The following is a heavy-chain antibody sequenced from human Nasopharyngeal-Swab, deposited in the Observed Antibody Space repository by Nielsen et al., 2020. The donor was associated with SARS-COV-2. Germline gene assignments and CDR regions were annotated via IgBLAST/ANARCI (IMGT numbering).Heavy chain of an antibody. V-gene: IGHV4-59*01. D-gene: IGHD5-12*01. Sequence: SEPLSLTCTAPAASIISYYWSWIRQPPGKGLEWIGYIYYSGSTNYNPSLKSRVTISVDTAKNQFSLKLSSVTAADTAVYYCARHPTITREGFDYWGQGTLVTVSS. CDR1: AASIISYY. CDR3: ARHPTITREGFDY. CDR2: IYYSGST. J-gene: IGHJ4*02.